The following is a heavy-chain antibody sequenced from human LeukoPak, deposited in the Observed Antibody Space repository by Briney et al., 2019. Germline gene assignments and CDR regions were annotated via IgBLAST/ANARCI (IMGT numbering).Heavy chain of an antibody. D-gene: IGHD3-10*01. CDR1: GFTFSSYG. V-gene: IGHV3-30*02. CDR2: IRYDGSNK. Sequence: PGGSLRLSCAASGFTFSSYGMHWVRQAPGKGLEWVAFIRYDGSNKYYADSVKGRFTISRDNSKNTLYLQMNSLRAEDTAVYYCAKDEGELWFGEGTIDYWGKGTTVTISS. CDR3: AKDEGELWFGEGTIDY. J-gene: IGHJ6*04.